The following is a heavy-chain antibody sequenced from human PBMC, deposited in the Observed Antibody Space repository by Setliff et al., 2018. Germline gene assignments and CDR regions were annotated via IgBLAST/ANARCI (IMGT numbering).Heavy chain of an antibody. V-gene: IGHV4-39*06. CDR2: IYISGST. CDR1: GASISSGTYY. D-gene: IGHD1-20*01. J-gene: IGHJ6*04. CDR3: ASPPIRQYNYYMDV. Sequence: SETLSLTCTVSGASISSGTYYWAWIRQPPGKGLEWIGRIYISGSTIYNPSLKSRVTVFRGNAGNSVHLQMNNLRVDDAAIYYCASPPIRQYNYYMDVWGKGTTVTVSS.